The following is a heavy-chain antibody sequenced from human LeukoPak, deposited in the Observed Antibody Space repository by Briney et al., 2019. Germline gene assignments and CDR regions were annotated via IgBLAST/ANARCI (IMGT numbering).Heavy chain of an antibody. CDR2: IYYSGST. V-gene: IGHV4-59*01. D-gene: IGHD2-2*01. Sequence: PSETLSLTCTVSGGSISSYYWSWIRQPAGKGLEWIGYIYYSGSTNYNPSLKSRVTISVDTSKNQFSLKLSSVTAADTAVYYCARTVVPAASAFDIWGQGTMVTVSS. J-gene: IGHJ3*02. CDR1: GGSISSYY. CDR3: ARTVVPAASAFDI.